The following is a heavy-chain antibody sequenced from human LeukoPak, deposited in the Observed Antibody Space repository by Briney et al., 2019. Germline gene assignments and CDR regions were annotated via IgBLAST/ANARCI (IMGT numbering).Heavy chain of an antibody. V-gene: IGHV3-23*01. CDR1: GFTFFDYA. J-gene: IGHJ3*01. CDR3: AKDTRRGSGMKDGFEF. D-gene: IGHD3-10*01. CDR2: LSGGGDKS. Sequence: GGSLRLSCAASGFTFFDYAMTWVRQAPGKGLEWVSALSGGGDKSFYADSVKGRFTISRDNSKNMLFLQMNSLRAEDTAAYFCAKDTRRGSGMKDGFEFWGHGTMVTVSP.